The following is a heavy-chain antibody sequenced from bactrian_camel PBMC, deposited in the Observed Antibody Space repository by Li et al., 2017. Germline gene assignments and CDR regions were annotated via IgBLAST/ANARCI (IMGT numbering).Heavy chain of an antibody. CDR3: AVAERKVSRGCTEYIY. Sequence: HVQLVESGGGSVQAGGSLRLSCVVSGYRFTRYCMGWFRQVPGQERRGVALVDTSGSQSYAGFAEGRFTISRDRMKNTLDLQMNNLSPEDTAVYYCAVAERKVSRGCTEYIYLGQGTQVTVS. D-gene: IGHD6*01. J-gene: IGHJ4*01. V-gene: IGHV3S53*01. CDR1: GYRFTRYC. CDR2: VDTSGSQ.